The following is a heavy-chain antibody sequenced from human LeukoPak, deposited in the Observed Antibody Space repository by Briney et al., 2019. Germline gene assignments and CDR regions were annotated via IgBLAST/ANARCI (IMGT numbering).Heavy chain of an antibody. Sequence: SETLSLTCTVSGGSITTTSYYWGWIRQPPGKGLEWIGSIYYSGSTHYNPSLKSRVTISVDTSKNQFSLKLSSVTAADTAVYYCASPSQNDYWGQGTLVTVSS. CDR1: GGSITTTSYY. J-gene: IGHJ4*02. CDR3: ASPSQNDY. V-gene: IGHV4-39*07. CDR2: IYYSGST.